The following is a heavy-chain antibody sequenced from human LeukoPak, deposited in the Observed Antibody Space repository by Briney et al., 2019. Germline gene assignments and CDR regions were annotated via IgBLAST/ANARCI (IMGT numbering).Heavy chain of an antibody. Sequence: PSETLSLTCVVSGYSISSGYYWGWTRQPPGKGLEWIGNIYHSGSTYYNPSLKSRVTISVDTSKNQFSLKLSSVTAADTAVYYCARLTMLDLDYWGQGTLVTVSS. CDR1: GYSISSGYY. J-gene: IGHJ4*02. V-gene: IGHV4-38-2*01. D-gene: IGHD3-22*01. CDR2: IYHSGST. CDR3: ARLTMLDLDY.